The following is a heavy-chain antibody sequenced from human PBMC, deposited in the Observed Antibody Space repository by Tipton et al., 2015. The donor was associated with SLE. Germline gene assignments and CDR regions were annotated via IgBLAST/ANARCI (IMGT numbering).Heavy chain of an antibody. Sequence: TLSLTCTVSGGSISSFYWSWIRQSPGKGLEWIGEINRSGSTNYNPSLKSRVTISVDTSKNQFSLKLSSVTAADTAVYYCARGTYCSGGSCYFDYWGQGTLVTVSS. D-gene: IGHD2-15*01. J-gene: IGHJ4*02. V-gene: IGHV4-34*01. CDR2: INRSGST. CDR1: GGSISSFY. CDR3: ARGTYCSGGSCYFDY.